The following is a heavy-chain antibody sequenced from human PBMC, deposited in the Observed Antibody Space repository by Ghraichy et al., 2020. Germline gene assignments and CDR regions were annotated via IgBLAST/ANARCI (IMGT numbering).Heavy chain of an antibody. CDR2: FSGSSSST. V-gene: IGHV3-23*01. J-gene: IGHJ4*02. CDR1: GFTFSSYA. D-gene: IGHD4-11*01. Sequence: GGSLRLSCAASGFTFSSYAMSWVRQAPGKGLEWVSTFSGSSSSTYYADSVKGRFTISRDNSKNTLYLQMNSLRAEDTAVYYCAKESSLHSNTPIDYWGQGTLVTVSS. CDR3: AKESSLHSNTPIDY.